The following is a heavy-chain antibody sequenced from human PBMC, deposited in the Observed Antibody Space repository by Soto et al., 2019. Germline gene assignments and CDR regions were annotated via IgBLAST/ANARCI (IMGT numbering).Heavy chain of an antibody. V-gene: IGHV4-61*01. D-gene: IGHD3-3*01. J-gene: IGHJ5*02. Sequence: QVQLQESGPGLVKPSETLSLTCTVSGGSVSSGSYYWSWIRQPPGKGLEWIGYIYYSGSTNYNPSLKSRVTISVDTSKNQFSLKLSSVTAADTAVYYCAREAPFRTIFGVVENWFDPWGQGTLVTVSS. CDR2: IYYSGST. CDR3: AREAPFRTIFGVVENWFDP. CDR1: GGSVSSGSYY.